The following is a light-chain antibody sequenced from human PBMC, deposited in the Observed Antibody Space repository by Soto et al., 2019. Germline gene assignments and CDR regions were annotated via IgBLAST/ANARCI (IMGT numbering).Light chain of an antibody. V-gene: IGLV2-14*01. Sequence: QSALTQPASVSGSPGQSITISCTGTSNDVGGYNHVSWYQHHPGEAPKLMIFEVTKRPSGVSNRFSGSKSGNTASLTISGLQAEDEADYFCNSYTTRSTYVFGSGTKVTVL. J-gene: IGLJ1*01. CDR2: EVT. CDR1: SNDVGGYNH. CDR3: NSYTTRSTYV.